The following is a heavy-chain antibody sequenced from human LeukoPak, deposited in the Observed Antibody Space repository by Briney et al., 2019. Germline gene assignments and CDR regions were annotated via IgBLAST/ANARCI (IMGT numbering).Heavy chain of an antibody. Sequence: PGGSLRLSCAASGFTFSSYWMHWVRQAPGKGLVWVSRMNSDGRSTTYADSVKGRFTISRDNSKNTLYLQMNSLRAEDTAVYYCAGDYGMDVWGQGTTVTVS. CDR1: GFTFSSYW. CDR2: MNSDGRST. V-gene: IGHV3-74*03. CDR3: AGDYGMDV. J-gene: IGHJ6*02. D-gene: IGHD3-16*01.